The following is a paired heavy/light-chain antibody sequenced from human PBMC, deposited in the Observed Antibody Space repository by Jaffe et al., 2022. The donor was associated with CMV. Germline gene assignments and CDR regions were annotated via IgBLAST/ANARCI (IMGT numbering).Heavy chain of an antibody. D-gene: IGHD3-22*01. V-gene: IGHV4-59*01. CDR3: ARGGTFDTSGYSLDY. CDR2: AHYSGIS. Sequence: QVQLQESGPGLVKPSGTLSLTCHVSGDSISNYYWTWIRQPPGKELEWIGYAHYSGISNYNPSLKSRLTLSIDRSKNQLSLNLRSVTAADTAMYYCARGGTFDTSGYSLDYWGQGTLVTVSA. CDR1: GDSISNYY. J-gene: IGHJ4*02.
Light chain of an antibody. Sequence: DIQLTQSPSFLSASVGDRVSITCRASQGLGSYLAWYQQKPGKAPQLLIYLASTLQSGVPSRFSGSGSGTEFTLTISSLQPEDFAIYYCQQVNTYPRTFGQGTKVEIK. V-gene: IGKV1-9*01. CDR2: LAS. J-gene: IGKJ1*01. CDR1: QGLGSY. CDR3: QQVNTYPRT.